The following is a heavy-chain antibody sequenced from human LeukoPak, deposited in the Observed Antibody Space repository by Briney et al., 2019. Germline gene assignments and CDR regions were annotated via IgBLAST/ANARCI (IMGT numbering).Heavy chain of an antibody. Sequence: GGSLRLSCTASGFTFTNYAMNWVRQAPGKGLEWVSTISGSGSISYYADSVKGRFTISRDNSKNTLYLQMNSLRAEDTAVYYCARALLGEGTGVVINAYLDYWGQGTLVTVSS. CDR3: ARALLGEGTGVVINAYLDY. J-gene: IGHJ4*02. D-gene: IGHD3-22*01. CDR1: GFTFTNYA. CDR2: ISGSGSIS. V-gene: IGHV3-23*01.